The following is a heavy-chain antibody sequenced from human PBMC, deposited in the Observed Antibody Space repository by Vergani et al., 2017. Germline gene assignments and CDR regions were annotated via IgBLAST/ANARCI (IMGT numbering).Heavy chain of an antibody. V-gene: IGHV4-30-4*08. J-gene: IGHJ4*02. CDR2: IYYSGST. CDR1: NVSINSGDYY. CDR3: ARDLGGYGRVDY. D-gene: IGHD5-12*01. Sequence: QLQLQESGPGLLKPSQTLSLTCTVSNVSINSGDYYWSWIRQPPGQGLEWIGYIYYSGSTYYNPSLQSRLTISVDTSNNQFSLKLSSVTAADTAVYYCARDLGGYGRVDYWGQGILVTVSS.